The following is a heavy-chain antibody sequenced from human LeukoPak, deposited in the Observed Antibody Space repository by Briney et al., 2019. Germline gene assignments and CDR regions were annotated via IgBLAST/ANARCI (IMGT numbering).Heavy chain of an antibody. J-gene: IGHJ6*03. CDR1: GGSFSGYY. CDR2: INHSGST. V-gene: IGHV4-34*01. D-gene: IGHD3-10*01. CDR3: ARGRVPYGSGSYYNVIGYYYYMDV. Sequence: PSETLSLTCAVYGGSFSGYYWSWIRQPPGKGLELIGEINHSGSTNYNPSLKSRVTISVDTSKNQFSLKLSSVTAADTAVYYCARGRVPYGSGSYYNVIGYYYYMDVWGKGTTVTVSS.